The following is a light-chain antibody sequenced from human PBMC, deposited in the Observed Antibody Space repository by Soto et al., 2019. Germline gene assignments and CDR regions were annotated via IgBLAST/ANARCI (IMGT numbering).Light chain of an antibody. CDR3: QQRLNWPIT. CDR2: DAS. Sequence: EIVLTQSPATLSLSPGERATLSCRASQSVSSYLAWYQHKPGQAPRLLIYDASNRATGIPARFSGSGSETDFTLTISSLEPEEFEVYYCQQRLNWPITFGQGTRLGIK. J-gene: IGKJ5*01. V-gene: IGKV3-11*01. CDR1: QSVSSY.